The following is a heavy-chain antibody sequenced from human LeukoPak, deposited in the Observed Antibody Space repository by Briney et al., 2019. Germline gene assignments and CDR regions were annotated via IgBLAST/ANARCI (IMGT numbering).Heavy chain of an antibody. J-gene: IGHJ4*02. V-gene: IGHV3-7*01. CDR1: GFTFTKHW. CDR2: INQGGSET. CDR3: GQDY. Sequence: PGGSLRLSCATSGFTFTKHWMSWVRQAPGKGLEWVANINQGGSETNYVDSVKGRFTISRDNAKNSVYLQMNSLRVDDTAVYYCGQDYWGQGTLVAVSP.